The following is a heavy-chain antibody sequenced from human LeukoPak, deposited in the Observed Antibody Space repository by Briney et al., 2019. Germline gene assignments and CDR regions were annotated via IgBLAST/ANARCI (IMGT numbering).Heavy chain of an antibody. CDR2: MNPNSGNT. J-gene: IGHJ5*02. Sequence: ASVKVSCKASGYTFTSYDINWVRQATGQGLEWRGWMNPNSGNTGYAQKFQGRVTMTRDTSISTAYMERSSLRSEDTAVYYCARMSYYDSSGDNWFDPWGQGTLVTVSS. CDR3: ARMSYYDSSGDNWFDP. D-gene: IGHD3-22*01. CDR1: GYTFTSYD. V-gene: IGHV1-8*01.